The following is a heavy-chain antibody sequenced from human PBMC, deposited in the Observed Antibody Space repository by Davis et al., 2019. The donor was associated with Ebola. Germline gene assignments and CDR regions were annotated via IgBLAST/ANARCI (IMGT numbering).Heavy chain of an antibody. CDR3: ARGRIVGATSWFDP. D-gene: IGHD1-26*01. Sequence: SVKGRFTISRDNAKNSLYLQMNSLRAEDTAVYYCARGRIVGATSWFDPWGQGTLVTVSS. J-gene: IGHJ5*02. V-gene: IGHV3-7*04.